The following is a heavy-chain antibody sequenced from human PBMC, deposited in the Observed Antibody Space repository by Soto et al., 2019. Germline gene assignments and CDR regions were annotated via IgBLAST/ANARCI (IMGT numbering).Heavy chain of an antibody. CDR3: ARDQLSEYYDFWSGYYTGPHSNWFDP. D-gene: IGHD3-3*01. Sequence: SGGSLRLSCAASGFTFSSYGMHWVRQAPGKGLEWVAVIWYDGSNKYYADSVKGRFTISRDNSKNTLYLQMNSLRAEDTAVYYCARDQLSEYYDFWSGYYTGPHSNWFDPWGQGTLVTVSS. CDR1: GFTFSSYG. CDR2: IWYDGSNK. J-gene: IGHJ5*02. V-gene: IGHV3-33*01.